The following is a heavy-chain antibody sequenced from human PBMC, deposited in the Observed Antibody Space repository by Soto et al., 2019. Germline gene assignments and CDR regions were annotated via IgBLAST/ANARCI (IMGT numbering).Heavy chain of an antibody. V-gene: IGHV2-5*01. CDR2: VYWNDDK. CDR1: GFSLSGGGVG. Sequence: GSGPTLVNPTQTLTLTCTFSGFSLSGGGVGVAWIRQPPGKALEWLALVYWNDDKRYRPSLKSRLNIRKDTSKNQVVLTLANVDPVDTATYYCTQRLDYSSAYNYWGQGTLVTVSS. D-gene: IGHD3-3*01. CDR3: TQRLDYSSAYNY. J-gene: IGHJ4*02.